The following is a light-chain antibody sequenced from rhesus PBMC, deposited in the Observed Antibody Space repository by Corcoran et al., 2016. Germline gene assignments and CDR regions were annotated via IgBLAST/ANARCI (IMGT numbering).Light chain of an antibody. J-gene: IGKJ2*01. V-gene: IGKV1-22*01. CDR3: LQYNSSPYS. CDR2: KAS. Sequence: DIQMTQSPSSLSASLGDKVTITCRASQDFGSWLAWYQQKPGKAPKLLIYKASSLQSGVPSRFSGSGSGTYFTLTISSLQPEDFATYYCLQYNSSPYSFGQGTKVEIK. CDR1: QDFGSW.